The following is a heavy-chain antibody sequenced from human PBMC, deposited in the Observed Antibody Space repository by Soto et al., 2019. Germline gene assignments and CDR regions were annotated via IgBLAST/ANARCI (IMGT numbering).Heavy chain of an antibody. J-gene: IGHJ4*02. CDR2: ISYDGSNK. D-gene: IGHD4-17*01. Sequence: HPGGSLRLSCAASGFTFSSYAMHWVRQAPGKGLEWVAVISYDGSNKYYADSVKGRFTISRDNSKNTLYLQMNSLRAEDTAVYYCAWISPMTTVTTEGRSDYWGQGTLVTISS. CDR1: GFTFSSYA. V-gene: IGHV3-30-3*01. CDR3: AWISPMTTVTTEGRSDY.